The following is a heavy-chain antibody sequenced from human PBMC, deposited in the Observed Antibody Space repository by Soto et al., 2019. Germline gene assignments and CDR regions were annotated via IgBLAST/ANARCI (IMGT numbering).Heavy chain of an antibody. J-gene: IGHJ4*02. Sequence: QEQLVQSGAEVKKPGSSVKVSCKASGGLFSSYPISWVRQVPGQGLEWMGGIIPVFQTADYTQRFQGRVTITADDSTNTAYMELSSLRSEDTAIYYCARGGSGYTWFNEFWGQGTLVTVSS. CDR2: IIPVFQTA. D-gene: IGHD3-22*01. CDR1: GGLFSSYP. CDR3: ARGGSGYTWFNEF. V-gene: IGHV1-69*01.